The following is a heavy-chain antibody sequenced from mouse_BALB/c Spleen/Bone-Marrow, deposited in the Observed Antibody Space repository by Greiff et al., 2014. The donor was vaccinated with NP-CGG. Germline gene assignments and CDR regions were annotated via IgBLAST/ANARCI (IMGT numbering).Heavy chain of an antibody. CDR1: GFSLTNYG. J-gene: IGHJ4*01. CDR2: IWADGST. V-gene: IGHV2-9*02. Sequence: VHLVESGPGLVAPSQSLSITRTVSGFSLTNYGVHWVRQPPGKGLEWLGVIWADGSTNYNSALMSRLSISKDNSKSQVFFKMNSPQTDDTAMYYCARITTATGAMDYWGQGTSVTVSS. D-gene: IGHD1-2*01. CDR3: ARITTATGAMDY.